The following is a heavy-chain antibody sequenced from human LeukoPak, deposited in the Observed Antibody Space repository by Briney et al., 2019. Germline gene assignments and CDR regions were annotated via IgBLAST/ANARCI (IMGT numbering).Heavy chain of an antibody. Sequence: ASVKVSCKASRYTFTRYDINWVRQATRQGLEGMGWMNPKSGNTGYAQKFQGRVPMTRNTSINTAYPELSSWRSDDNAVYCLSGEGEPQYPPQYNWFDPWGQGTLVTVSS. J-gene: IGHJ5*02. D-gene: IGHD1-14*01. CDR2: MNPKSGNT. CDR3: SGEGEPQYPPQYNWFDP. CDR1: RYTFTRYD. V-gene: IGHV1-8*01.